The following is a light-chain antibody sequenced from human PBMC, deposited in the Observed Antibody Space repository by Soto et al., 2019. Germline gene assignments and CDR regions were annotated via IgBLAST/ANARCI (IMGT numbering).Light chain of an antibody. CDR2: GAS. J-gene: IGKJ5*01. CDR3: QQYGSSAPIT. CDR1: QSVSSNY. Sequence: IVLTQSPGTLSLSPGERATLSCRASQSVSSNYLAWYQQKPGQAPRLLIYGASSRATGIPDRFNGSGSGTDLTLTISSLEPEDFSMYYCQQYGSSAPITFGQGTRVEIE. V-gene: IGKV3-20*01.